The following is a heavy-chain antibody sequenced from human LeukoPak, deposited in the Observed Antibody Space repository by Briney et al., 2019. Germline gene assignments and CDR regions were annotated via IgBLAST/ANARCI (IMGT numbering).Heavy chain of an antibody. Sequence: GGSLRLSCAASGFTFSSYSMNWVRQAPGKGLEWVSYISSSSSTIYYADSVKGRFTISRDNAKNSLYLQMNSLRAEDTAVYYCAKDGYYDFWSITYYYYYMDVWGKGTTVTVSS. CDR3: AKDGYYDFWSITYYYYYMDV. J-gene: IGHJ6*03. D-gene: IGHD3-3*01. CDR1: GFTFSSYS. CDR2: ISSSSSTI. V-gene: IGHV3-48*04.